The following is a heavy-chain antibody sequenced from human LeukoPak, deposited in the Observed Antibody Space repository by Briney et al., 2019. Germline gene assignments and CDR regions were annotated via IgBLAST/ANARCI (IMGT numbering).Heavy chain of an antibody. J-gene: IGHJ4*02. D-gene: IGHD6-19*01. CDR3: ARGCSSGWYYFDY. V-gene: IGHV3-64*01. CDR1: GFTFSSHA. CDR2: ISSDGGST. Sequence: GGSLRLSCSASGFTFSSHAMHWVRQAPGKGPEYVSGISSDGGSTYYANFVKGRFTISRDNSKNTLFLQMGSLGAEDMAVYYCARGCSSGWYYFDYWGQGTLVTVSS.